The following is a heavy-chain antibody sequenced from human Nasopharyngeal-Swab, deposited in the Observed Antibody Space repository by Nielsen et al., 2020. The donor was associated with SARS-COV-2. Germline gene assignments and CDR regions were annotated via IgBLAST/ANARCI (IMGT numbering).Heavy chain of an antibody. Sequence: GESLKISCAASGFTFSSYSMNWVRQAPGKGPEWVSSISSSSSYIYYADSVKGRFTISRDNAKNSLYLQMNSLRAEDTAVYYCARDFLLHYCYYYYMDVWGKGTTVTVSS. J-gene: IGHJ6*03. D-gene: IGHD2-15*01. CDR1: GFTFSSYS. V-gene: IGHV3-21*01. CDR2: ISSSSSYI. CDR3: ARDFLLHYCYYYYMDV.